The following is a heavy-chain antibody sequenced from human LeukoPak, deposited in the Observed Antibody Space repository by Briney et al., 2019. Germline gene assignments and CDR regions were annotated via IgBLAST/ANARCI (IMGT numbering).Heavy chain of an antibody. D-gene: IGHD3-10*01. CDR3: AKETGYYGSGSYYHDY. Sequence: GGSLRLSCAASGFTFSSCAMSWVRQAPGKGLEWVSAISGSGGSTYYADSVKGRFTISRDNSKNTLYLQMNSLRAEDTAVYYCAKETGYYGSGSYYHDYWGQGTLVTVSS. CDR1: GFTFSSCA. CDR2: ISGSGGST. V-gene: IGHV3-23*01. J-gene: IGHJ4*02.